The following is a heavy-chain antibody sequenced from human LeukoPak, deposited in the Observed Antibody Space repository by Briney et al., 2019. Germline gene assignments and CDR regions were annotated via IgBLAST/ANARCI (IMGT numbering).Heavy chain of an antibody. J-gene: IGHJ6*02. D-gene: IGHD5-12*01. CDR3: ARIRLDSGYDYGTEGYYYYYGMDV. CDR1: GFSLSTSGMC. CDR2: IDWDDDK. Sequence: GSGPALVKPTQTLTLTCTFSGFSLSTSGMCVSWIRQPPGKALEWLARIDWDDDKYYSTSLKTRLTISKDTSKNQVVLTMTNMDPVDTATYYCARIRLDSGYDYGTEGYYYYYGMDVWGQGTTATVSS. V-gene: IGHV2-70*11.